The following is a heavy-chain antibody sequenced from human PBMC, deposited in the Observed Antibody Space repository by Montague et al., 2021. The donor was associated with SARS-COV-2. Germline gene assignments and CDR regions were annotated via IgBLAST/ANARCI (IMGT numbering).Heavy chain of an antibody. J-gene: IGHJ4*02. D-gene: IGHD5-18*01. V-gene: IGHV3-21*01. CDR1: GFTFSNYN. CDR2: ISSSSSYI. Sequence: YLSLSCSASGFTFSNYNMNWVRQAPGRGLEWVSSISSSSSYIYYADSVKGRFTISRDNAKNSLYLQMNSLRAEDTAVYYCARDFDTAMKWCFDSWGQGILVTVSS. CDR3: ARDFDTAMKWCFDS.